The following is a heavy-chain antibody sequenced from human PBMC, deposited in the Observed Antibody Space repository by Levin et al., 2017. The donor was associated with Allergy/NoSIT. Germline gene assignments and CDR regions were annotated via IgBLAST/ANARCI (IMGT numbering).Heavy chain of an antibody. J-gene: IGHJ3*02. Sequence: GGSLRLSCAASGFTFSNYSMNWFRQAPGKGLEWVSIISSSSSHIYYADSVKGRFTISRDNAKNSLYLQMNSLRAEDTAVYYCARRYYYDSTIRDAFDIWGQGTMVTVSS. V-gene: IGHV3-21*01. CDR1: GFTFSNYS. CDR3: ARRYYYDSTIRDAFDI. CDR2: ISSSSSHI. D-gene: IGHD3-22*01.